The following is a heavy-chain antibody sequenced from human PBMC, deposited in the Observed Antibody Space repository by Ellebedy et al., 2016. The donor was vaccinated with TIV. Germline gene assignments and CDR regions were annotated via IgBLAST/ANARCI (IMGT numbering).Heavy chain of an antibody. V-gene: IGHV3-48*01. CDR2: ISSSSSNI. CDR1: GFSFSSYS. J-gene: IGHJ2*01. CDR3: ARDRRPWYFDL. Sequence: PGGSLRLSCAASGFSFSSYSMNWVRQAPGKGLEWFSYISSSSSNIYYADSVKGRFTISRDNAKNSLYLQMNSLRAEDTAVYYCARDRRPWYFDLWGRGTLVTVSS.